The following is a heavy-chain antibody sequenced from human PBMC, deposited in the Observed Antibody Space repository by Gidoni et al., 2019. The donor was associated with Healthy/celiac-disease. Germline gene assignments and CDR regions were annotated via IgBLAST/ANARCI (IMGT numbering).Heavy chain of an antibody. Sequence: EVQLVESGGGLVKPGGSLRLSCAASGFTFSSYSMNWVRQAPGKGLEWVSSISSSSSYIYYADSVKGRFTISRDNAKNSLYLQMNSLRAEDTAVYYCARAAITEWLLLSSYGMDVWGQGTTVTVSS. CDR2: ISSSSSYI. D-gene: IGHD3-22*01. V-gene: IGHV3-21*01. CDR1: GFTFSSYS. J-gene: IGHJ6*02. CDR3: ARAAITEWLLLSSYGMDV.